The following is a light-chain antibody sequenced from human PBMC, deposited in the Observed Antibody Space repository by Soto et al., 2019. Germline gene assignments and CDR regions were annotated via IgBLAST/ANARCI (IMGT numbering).Light chain of an antibody. CDR3: QQSFRSPYT. J-gene: IGKJ2*01. CDR1: QSINIY. CDR2: GAS. Sequence: QMTQSPSSLSAFVGDRVTVTCRASQSINIYLNWYQQRPGKAPTLLIYGASSLQSGVASRFSGGGSRTDFTLTISSLQPEDFATYYCQQSFRSPYTFGQGTKLEIK. V-gene: IGKV1-39*01.